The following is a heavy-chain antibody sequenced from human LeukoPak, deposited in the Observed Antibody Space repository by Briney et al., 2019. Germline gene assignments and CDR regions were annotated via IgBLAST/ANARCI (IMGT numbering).Heavy chain of an antibody. Sequence: SETLSLTCTVSGGSIISSSYYWGWIRQPPGKGLGWIGSIYYSGSTYYNPSPKSRVTISVDTSKNQFSLKLSSVTAADTAVYYCATIDYSTAVTGGYWGQGTLVTVSS. D-gene: IGHD4-23*01. CDR2: IYYSGST. CDR1: GGSIISSSYY. J-gene: IGHJ4*02. CDR3: ATIDYSTAVTGGY. V-gene: IGHV4-39*07.